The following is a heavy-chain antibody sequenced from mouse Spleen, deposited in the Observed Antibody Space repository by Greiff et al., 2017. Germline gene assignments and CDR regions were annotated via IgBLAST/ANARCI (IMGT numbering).Heavy chain of an antibody. CDR2: IDPETGGT. J-gene: IGHJ4*01. Sequence: VQLQQSGAELVRPGASVTLSCKASGYTFTDYEMHWVKQTPVHGLEWIGAIDPETGGTAYNQKFKGKAILTADKSSSTAYMELRSLTSEDSAVYYCINYRIYYAMDYWGQGTSVTVSS. CDR1: GYTFTDYE. CDR3: INYRIYYAMDY. V-gene: IGHV1-15*01. D-gene: IGHD1-1*01.